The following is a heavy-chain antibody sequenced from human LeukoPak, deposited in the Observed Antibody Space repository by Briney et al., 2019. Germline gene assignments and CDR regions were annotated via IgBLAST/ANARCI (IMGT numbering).Heavy chain of an antibody. V-gene: IGHV1-2*04. CDR3: ARSRGSGYYYSCFDY. CDR1: GYTFTGFY. CDR2: INPNSGGT. D-gene: IGHD3-22*01. Sequence: GASVKVSCEASGYTFTGFYMHWVRQAPGQGLEWMGWINPNSGGTNYAQKFQGWVTMTRDTSISTAYMELSRLRSDDTAVYYCARSRGSGYYYSCFDYWGQGTLVTVSS. J-gene: IGHJ4*02.